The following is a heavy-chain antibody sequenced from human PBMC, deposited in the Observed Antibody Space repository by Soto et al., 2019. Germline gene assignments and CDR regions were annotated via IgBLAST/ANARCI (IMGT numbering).Heavy chain of an antibody. CDR1: GYTFTDYY. CDR3: ATSRFSHTSFDY. Sequence: GASVKVSCKASGYTFTDYYMHWVRQAPGQGLEWMGWINPNSGGTNYAQDPQGWVTMTRDTSISTAYMELSRLRSDDTAVYYCATSRFSHTSFDYWGQGTLVTVSS. CDR2: INPNSGGT. V-gene: IGHV1-2*04. D-gene: IGHD3-3*01. J-gene: IGHJ4*02.